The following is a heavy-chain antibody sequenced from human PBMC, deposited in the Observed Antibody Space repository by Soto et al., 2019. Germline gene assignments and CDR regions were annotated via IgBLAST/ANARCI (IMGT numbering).Heavy chain of an antibody. CDR2: IYTSGST. CDR1: GGSISSYY. V-gene: IGHV4-4*07. CDR3: ARDAXSMVRGVITKEPNWFDP. J-gene: IGHJ5*02. Sequence: SETLSLTCTVSGGSISSYYWSWIRQPAGKGLEWIGRIYTSGSTNYNPSLKSRVTMSVDTSKNQFSLKLSSVTAADTAVYYCARDAXSMVRGVITKEPNWFDPWGQGTLVTVSS. D-gene: IGHD3-10*01.